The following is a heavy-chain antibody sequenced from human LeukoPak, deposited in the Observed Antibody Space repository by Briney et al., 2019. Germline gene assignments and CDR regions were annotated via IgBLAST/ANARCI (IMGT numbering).Heavy chain of an antibody. J-gene: IGHJ4*02. CDR1: GDSMIDNNFY. CDR2: IYDNGKS. V-gene: IGHV4-39*07. Sequence: SETLSHTCTVSGDSMIDNNFYWGWTRQSPQKGLEWIESIYDNGKSLYNPSLKSRVTISVDASKNQISLKLSSVTAADTAVYYCAKDSFGVVRDQWGRGILVTVCS. D-gene: IGHD3-3*01. CDR3: AKDSFGVVRDQ.